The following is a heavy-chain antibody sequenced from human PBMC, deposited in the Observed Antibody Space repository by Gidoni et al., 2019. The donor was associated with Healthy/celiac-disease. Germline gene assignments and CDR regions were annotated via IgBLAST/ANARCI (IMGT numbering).Heavy chain of an antibody. CDR3: AKDQGGITIFGVVIIEGGYFDY. Sequence: EVQLLESGGGLVQPGGSLRLSCAASGFTFRSYAMIWVRQAPGKGLEWVSAISGSGGSTYYADSVKGRFTISRDNSKNTLYLQMNSLRAEDTAVYYCAKDQGGITIFGVVIIEGGYFDYWGQGTLVTVSS. D-gene: IGHD3-3*01. CDR2: ISGSGGST. V-gene: IGHV3-23*01. CDR1: GFTFRSYA. J-gene: IGHJ4*02.